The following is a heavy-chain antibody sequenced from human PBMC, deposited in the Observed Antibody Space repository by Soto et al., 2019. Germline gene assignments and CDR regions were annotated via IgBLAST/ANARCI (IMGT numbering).Heavy chain of an antibody. J-gene: IGHJ3*02. D-gene: IGHD4-17*01. CDR1: GYTFTSYA. CDR3: ARYFDYGMAFDI. V-gene: IGHV1-3*01. CDR2: INAGNGNT. Sequence: ASVKVSCKASGYTFTSYAMHWVRQAPGQRLEWMGWINAGNGNTKYSRKFQGRVTITRDTSASTAYMELSSLRSEDTAVYYCARYFDYGMAFDIWGQGTMVTVSS.